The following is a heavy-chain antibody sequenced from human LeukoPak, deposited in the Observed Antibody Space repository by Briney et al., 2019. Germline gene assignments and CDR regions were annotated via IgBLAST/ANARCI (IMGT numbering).Heavy chain of an antibody. CDR3: ARDVGVDY. CDR1: GFTFSRYW. CDR2: IIQDGSEK. J-gene: IGHJ4*02. V-gene: IGHV3-7*01. D-gene: IGHD1-26*01. Sequence: GGSLRLSCAASGFTFSRYWMSWVRQAPGKGLEWVANIIQDGSEKYYVDSVKGRFTISRDNAKNSLYLQMNSLRAEDTAVHYCARDVGVDYWGQGTLVTVSS.